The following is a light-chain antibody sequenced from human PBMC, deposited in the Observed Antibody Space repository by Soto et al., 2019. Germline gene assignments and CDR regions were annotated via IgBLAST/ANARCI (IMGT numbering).Light chain of an antibody. J-gene: IGKJ3*01. CDR1: QSVSSN. V-gene: IGKV3D-15*01. CDR3: QQYNNWPPLVRGIT. CDR2: GAS. Sequence: EIVMTQSPDILSVSPGERATLSCRASQSVSSNLAWYQQKPGQAPRLLIYGASTRATGIPARFSGSGSGTEFTLTISSLQSEDFAVYYCQQYNNWPPLVRGITFGPGTKVDIK.